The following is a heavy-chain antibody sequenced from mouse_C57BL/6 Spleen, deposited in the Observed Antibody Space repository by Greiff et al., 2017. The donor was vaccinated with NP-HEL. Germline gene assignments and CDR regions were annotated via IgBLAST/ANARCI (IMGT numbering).Heavy chain of an antibody. CDR1: GYTFTSYD. V-gene: IGHV1-85*01. Sequence: QVHGKQSGPELVKPGASVKLSCKASGYTFTSYDINWVKQRPGQGREWIGWIYPRDGSTKYNEKFKGKATLTVDTSSSTAYMELHSLTSEDSAVYFCARSITTVGAPLAYWGQGTLVTVSA. CDR2: IYPRDGST. D-gene: IGHD1-1*01. J-gene: IGHJ3*01. CDR3: ARSITTVGAPLAY.